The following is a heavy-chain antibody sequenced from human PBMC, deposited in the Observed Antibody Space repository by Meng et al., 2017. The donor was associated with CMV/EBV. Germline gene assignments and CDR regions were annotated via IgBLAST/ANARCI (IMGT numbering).Heavy chain of an antibody. D-gene: IGHD2-2*01. CDR3: ARDKGSTGPPFDY. CDR1: GFTFSSYW. Sequence: CAASGFTFSSYWMQWVRQAPGKGLVWVSRINSDGSSTSYADSVKGRFTISRDNAKNTLYLQMNSLRAEDTAVYYCARDKGSTGPPFDYWGQGTLVTVSS. V-gene: IGHV3-74*01. J-gene: IGHJ4*02. CDR2: INSDGSST.